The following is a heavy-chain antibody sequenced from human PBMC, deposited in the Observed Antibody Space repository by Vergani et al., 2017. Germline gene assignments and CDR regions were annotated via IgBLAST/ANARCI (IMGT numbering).Heavy chain of an antibody. CDR3: AKWYGDCCISTSCYDYYYYFIDF. D-gene: IGHD2-2*01. CDR1: GFTFSSYG. CDR2: ICYDGSNK. J-gene: IGHJ6*02. V-gene: IGHV3-33*06. Sequence: QVQLVESGGGVVQPGRSLRLSCAASGFTFSSYGMHWVRQAPGKGLEWVAVICYDGSNKYYADSMKGRFTISRHNSKNTLYLQINSLRAEDTAVYYCAKWYGDCCISTSCYDYYYYFIDFWGQGTTVTVSS.